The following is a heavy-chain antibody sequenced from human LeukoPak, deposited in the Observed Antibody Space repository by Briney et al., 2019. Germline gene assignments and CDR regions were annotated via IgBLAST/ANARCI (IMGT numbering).Heavy chain of an antibody. CDR2: ICYSGST. CDR1: GGSISSYY. J-gene: IGHJ2*01. CDR3: ARQGGGFWYFDL. D-gene: IGHD6-25*01. V-gene: IGHV4-59*08. Sequence: PSETLSLTCTASGGSISSYYWSWIRQPPGKGLEWIGYICYSGSTNYNPSLKSRVTISVDTSKNQFSLKLSSVTAADTAVYYCARQGGGFWYFDLWGRGTLVTVSS.